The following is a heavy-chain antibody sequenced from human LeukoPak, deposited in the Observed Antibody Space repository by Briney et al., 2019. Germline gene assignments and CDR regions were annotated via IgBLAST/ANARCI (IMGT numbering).Heavy chain of an antibody. CDR3: ARDRRYCSSTSCYWFDP. D-gene: IGHD2-2*01. CDR1: GYTFTGYY. J-gene: IGHJ5*02. V-gene: IGHV1-2*02. CDR2: INPNSGGT. Sequence: ASVKVSCKASGYTFTGYYMHWVRQAPGQGLEWMGWINPNSGGTNYAQKFQGRVTMTRDTSISTAYMELSRLRSDDTAVYYCARDRRYCSSTSCYWFDPWGQGALVTVSS.